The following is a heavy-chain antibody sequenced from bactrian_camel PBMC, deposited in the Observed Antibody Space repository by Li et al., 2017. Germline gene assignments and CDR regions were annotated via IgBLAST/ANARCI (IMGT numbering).Heavy chain of an antibody. CDR3: AASRAMWLGQDKALDASQYSK. Sequence: VQLVESGGGSVEAGGSLRLSCAASGYTYSRNFMTWFRQAPGKQREGVAAIWATSGRTHYSDDVRDRFTISQDTAKTTLYLQMNSLQPEDTAMYYCAASRAMWLGQDKALDASQYSKWGQGTQVTVS. D-gene: IGHD1*01. CDR2: IWATSGRT. V-gene: IGHV3S1*01. J-gene: IGHJ4*01. CDR1: GYTYSRNF.